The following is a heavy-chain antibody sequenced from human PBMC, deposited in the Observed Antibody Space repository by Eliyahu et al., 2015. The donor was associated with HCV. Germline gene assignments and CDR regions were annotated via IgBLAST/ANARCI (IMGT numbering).Heavy chain of an antibody. CDR2: IKQDASEI. CDR3: ARDKIVGPTVFDY. CDR1: GFTFSGYW. D-gene: IGHD1-26*01. Sequence: EVHLVESGGGLVQPGGSLRLSCAASGFTFSGYWMSWVRQSPGNRPEWVANIKQDASEIYYVDSVKGRFIISRDNAKSSLYLQMNSLRVDDTALYYCARDKIVGPTVFDYWGQGTLVTVSS. V-gene: IGHV3-7*01. J-gene: IGHJ4*02.